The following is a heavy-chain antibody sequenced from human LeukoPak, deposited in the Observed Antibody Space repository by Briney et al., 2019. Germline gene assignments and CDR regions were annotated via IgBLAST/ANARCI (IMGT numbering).Heavy chain of an antibody. J-gene: IGHJ4*02. V-gene: IGHV3-23*01. CDR3: GKTTAGYSSGQKPAWPVDY. CDR2: IFGSGGSP. Sequence: GGALRLSCEASGFTFGSFAMYWVRQAPGKGLDWIAGIFGSGGSPHYADSVKGRFTISRDNSKNTVYLQINSLRAEDTAVYYCGKTTAGYSSGQKPAWPVDYWGQGTLVTVSS. D-gene: IGHD5-18*01. CDR1: GFTFGSFA.